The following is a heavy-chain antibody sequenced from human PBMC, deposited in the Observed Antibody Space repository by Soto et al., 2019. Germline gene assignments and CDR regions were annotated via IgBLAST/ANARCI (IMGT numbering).Heavy chain of an antibody. CDR3: ARGGRYDGNVFLF. Sequence: QVQLQESGPGLVKPSETLSLTCTVSGGSISSYYWSWIRQPPGKGLEWIGYIHYSGNTNYNPSLKSRVTISVDTSKNQFSLKLSSVTAADTAVYYCARGGRYDGNVFLFWGQGTLVTVSS. J-gene: IGHJ4*02. D-gene: IGHD3-16*01. CDR1: GGSISSYY. V-gene: IGHV4-59*01. CDR2: IHYSGNT.